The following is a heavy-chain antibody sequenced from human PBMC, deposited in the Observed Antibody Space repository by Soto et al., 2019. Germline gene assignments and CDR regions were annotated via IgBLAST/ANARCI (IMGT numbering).Heavy chain of an antibody. CDR3: ARDSRDGYSVFDY. J-gene: IGHJ4*02. Sequence: LSLTCAASGFTFSSYWMSWVRQAPGKGLEWVANIKQDGSEKYYVDSVKGRFTISRDNAKNSLYLQMNSLRAEDTAVYYCARDSRDGYSVFDYWGQGTLVTVSS. CDR1: GFTFSSYW. D-gene: IGHD2-15*01. CDR2: IKQDGSEK. V-gene: IGHV3-7*05.